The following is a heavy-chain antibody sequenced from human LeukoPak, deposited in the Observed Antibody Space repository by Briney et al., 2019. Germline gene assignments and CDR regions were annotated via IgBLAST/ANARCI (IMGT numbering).Heavy chain of an antibody. CDR2: IYSSGDT. J-gene: IGHJ4*02. CDR1: GLTVSSNY. CDR3: AREITIFGVVGLDY. Sequence: PGGSLRLSCVASGLTVSSNYMSWVRQAPGKGLEWVSVIYSSGDTYYADSVKGRFTISRDNAKNSLYLQMNSLRAEDTAVYYCAREITIFGVVGLDYWGQGTLVTVSS. V-gene: IGHV3-66*01. D-gene: IGHD3-3*01.